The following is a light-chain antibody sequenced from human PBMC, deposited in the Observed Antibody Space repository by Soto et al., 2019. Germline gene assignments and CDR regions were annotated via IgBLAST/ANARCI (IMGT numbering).Light chain of an antibody. Sequence: IQLTQSPSSLSASVGDRVTITCRASQGISSYLAWYQQKPGKAPKLLIYAASTLQSGVPSRFSGSGSGTDFTLTISSLQREDFATYYCQQLNSYPSITFGQGTRLEIK. CDR3: QQLNSYPSIT. V-gene: IGKV1-9*01. CDR1: QGISSY. J-gene: IGKJ5*01. CDR2: AAS.